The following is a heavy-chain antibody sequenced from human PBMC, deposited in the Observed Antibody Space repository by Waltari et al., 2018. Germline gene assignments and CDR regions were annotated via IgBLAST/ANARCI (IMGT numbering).Heavy chain of an antibody. D-gene: IGHD3-10*01. CDR3: ARDRGYFDY. Sequence: EVQLVESGGGLVQPGGSLRLSCAASGRNFSKFWLSWVRQAPGKGLEWVASIKEDGGEKYYVDSLKGRIIISRDNAKNSLYLQMNSLRVEDTAVYYCARDRGYFDYWGLGTLVTVSS. CDR1: GRNFSKFW. V-gene: IGHV3-7*01. J-gene: IGHJ4*02. CDR2: IKEDGGEK.